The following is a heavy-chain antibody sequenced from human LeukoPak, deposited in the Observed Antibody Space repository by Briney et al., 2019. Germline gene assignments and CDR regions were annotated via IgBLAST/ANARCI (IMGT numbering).Heavy chain of an antibody. V-gene: IGHV4-4*07. CDR3: ARDLPGGATTGSDAFDI. CDR1: GGSISSYY. Sequence: PSETLSLTCTVSGGSISSYYWSWIRQPAGKGLEWMGRIYTSGSTNYNPSLKNRVTMSVDTSKNQCSLKLSSVTAADTAVYYCARDLPGGATTGSDAFDIWGQGTMVTVSS. CDR2: IYTSGST. J-gene: IGHJ3*02. D-gene: IGHD1-26*01.